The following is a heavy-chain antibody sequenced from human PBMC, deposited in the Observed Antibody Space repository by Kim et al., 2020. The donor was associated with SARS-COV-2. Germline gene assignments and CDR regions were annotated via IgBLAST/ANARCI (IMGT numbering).Heavy chain of an antibody. CDR2: IRSKGHGGAT. CDR1: GFRFSGSS. CDR3: SSLNNMGV. D-gene: IGHD6-19*01. V-gene: IGHV3-73*01. Sequence: GGSLRLSCAASGFRFSGSSVEWVRQASGKGLEWVGRIRSKGHGGATAYAASVKGRFTISRDDSKKTSYLQMNSLNTEDTAVYYCSSLNNMGVWGQGTTVTVS. J-gene: IGHJ6*02.